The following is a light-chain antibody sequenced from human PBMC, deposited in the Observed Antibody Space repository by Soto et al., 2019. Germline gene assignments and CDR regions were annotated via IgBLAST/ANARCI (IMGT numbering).Light chain of an antibody. Sequence: EIVLTQSPGTLSLSPGERATLSCRASQSVSSSYLAWYQQKPGQAPRLLIYGASSRATGIPDRFSGSGSGTDFTLTISRLEPEDFAVYYCQQYGSSPVPFGPGTKVHI. V-gene: IGKV3-20*01. CDR2: GAS. J-gene: IGKJ3*01. CDR1: QSVSSSY. CDR3: QQYGSSPVP.